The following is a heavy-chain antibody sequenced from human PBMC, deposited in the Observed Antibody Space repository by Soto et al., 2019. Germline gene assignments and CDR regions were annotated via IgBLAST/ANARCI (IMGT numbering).Heavy chain of an antibody. CDR2: IIPIFGTA. Sequence: ASVKVSCKASGGTFRSYAISWVRQAPGQGLEWMGGIIPIFGTANYAQRFQGRVTITADESTSTAYMELSSLRSEDTAVYYCARDSSRRDGYKTEHYFDYWGQGTLVTVSS. V-gene: IGHV1-69*13. D-gene: IGHD5-12*01. J-gene: IGHJ4*02. CDR1: GGTFRSYA. CDR3: ARDSSRRDGYKTEHYFDY.